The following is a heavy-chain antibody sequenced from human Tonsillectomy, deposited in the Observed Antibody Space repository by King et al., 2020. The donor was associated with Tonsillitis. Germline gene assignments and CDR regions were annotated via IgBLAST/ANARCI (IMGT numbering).Heavy chain of an antibody. D-gene: IGHD7-27*01. CDR1: GFTVSSNY. CDR2: IYSGGST. CDR3: ARELGSAFDI. J-gene: IGHJ3*02. V-gene: IGHV3-53*01. Sequence: VQLVESGGGLIQPGGSLRLSCAASGFTVSSNYTRWVRQAPGKGLEWVSVIYSGGSTYYADSGKGRFTTPTDNSKNTLYLQMNSLRAEDTGVYYCARELGSAFDIWGQGTMVTVSS.